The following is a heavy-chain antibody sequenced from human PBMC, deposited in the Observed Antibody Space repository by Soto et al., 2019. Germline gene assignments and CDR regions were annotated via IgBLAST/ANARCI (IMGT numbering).Heavy chain of an antibody. Sequence: PSETLSLTCSVAGYSISSSYYWGWIRQPPGKGLEWIGSIYHRGSTYYNPSLKSRVTMSVDTSKNQFSLQLHSVTAADTAVYYCARDVVVGPPATHQYYFDTWGQGTLVTVSS. CDR2: IYHRGST. D-gene: IGHD2-2*01. CDR3: ARDVVVGPPATHQYYFDT. V-gene: IGHV4-38-2*02. CDR1: GYSISSSYY. J-gene: IGHJ4*02.